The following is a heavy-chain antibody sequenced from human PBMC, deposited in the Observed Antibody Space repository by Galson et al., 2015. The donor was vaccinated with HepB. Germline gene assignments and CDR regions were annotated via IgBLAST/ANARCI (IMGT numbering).Heavy chain of an antibody. CDR2: ISSSSSYI. Sequence: SLRLSCAASGFTFSSYSMNWVRQAPGKGLEWVSSISSSSSYIYYADSVKGRFTISRDNAKNSLYLQMNSLRAEDTAVYYCASLEYSSSVLYYYYGMDVWGQGTTVTVSS. D-gene: IGHD6-6*01. J-gene: IGHJ6*02. V-gene: IGHV3-21*01. CDR3: ASLEYSSSVLYYYYGMDV. CDR1: GFTFSSYS.